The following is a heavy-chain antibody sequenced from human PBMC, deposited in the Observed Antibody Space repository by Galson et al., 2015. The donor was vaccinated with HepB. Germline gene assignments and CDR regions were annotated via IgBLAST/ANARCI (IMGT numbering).Heavy chain of an antibody. CDR3: AIPYNWNDPFDY. CDR1: GGTFSSYT. Sequence: SVKVSCKASGGTFSSYTISWVRQAPGQGLEWMGRIIPILGIANYAQKSQGRVTITADKSTSTAYMELSSLRSEDTAVYYCAIPYNWNDPFDYWGQGTLVTVSS. CDR2: IIPILGIA. J-gene: IGHJ4*02. V-gene: IGHV1-69*02. D-gene: IGHD1-20*01.